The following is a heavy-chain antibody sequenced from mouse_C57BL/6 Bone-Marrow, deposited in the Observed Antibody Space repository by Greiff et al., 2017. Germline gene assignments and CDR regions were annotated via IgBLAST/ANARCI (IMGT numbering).Heavy chain of an antibody. CDR1: GYTFTSYD. CDR3: ARDGSSIAWFSY. CDR2: ICPRDGST. D-gene: IGHD1-1*01. Sequence: VQLQQPGPELVKPGASVKLSCKASGYTFTSYDINWVKQRPGQGLEWIGWICPRDGSTMYNEKFKGKATLTVDKSSSPAYMELHSLTSEDSAVYCCARDGSSIAWFSYWGQGTLVTVSA. V-gene: IGHV1-85*01. J-gene: IGHJ3*01.